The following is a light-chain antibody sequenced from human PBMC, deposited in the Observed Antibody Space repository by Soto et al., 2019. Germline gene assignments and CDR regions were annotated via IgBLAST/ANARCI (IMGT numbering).Light chain of an antibody. Sequence: QSALTQPASVSGSPGQSINISCTGTSSDIGRYNYVSWYQQHPGKAPKVIIFGVNNRPSGVSDRFSGSKSGNTASLTISGLQAEDEADYYCGSDTCRSPLWIFGGGTKLTVL. CDR2: GVN. CDR1: SSDIGRYNY. V-gene: IGLV2-14*01. CDR3: GSDTCRSPLWI. J-gene: IGLJ3*02.